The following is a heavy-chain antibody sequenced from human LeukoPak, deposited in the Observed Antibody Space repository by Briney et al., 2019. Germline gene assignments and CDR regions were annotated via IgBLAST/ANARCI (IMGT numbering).Heavy chain of an antibody. J-gene: IGHJ4*02. D-gene: IGHD1-26*01. V-gene: IGHV3-33*01. CDR2: IWFDGTNE. Sequence: GGSLRLSCTTSGFNLSYYAMHWVRQAPGKGLAWVALIWFDGTNEYYEDSVKGRFTISRDNSKDTVFLQMNSLTVDDTAVYYCARLVGGTTGATDYWGQGSLVSVS. CDR3: ARLVGGTTGATDY. CDR1: GFNLSYYA.